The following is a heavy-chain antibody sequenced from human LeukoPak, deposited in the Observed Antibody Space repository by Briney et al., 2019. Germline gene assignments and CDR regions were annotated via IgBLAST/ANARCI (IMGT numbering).Heavy chain of an antibody. D-gene: IGHD5-12*01. J-gene: IGHJ3*01. V-gene: IGHV3-23*01. CDR3: ARDIELST. CDR2: IASSGLNT. Sequence: GGSLRLSCAASGYMFRDAAMTWVRQAPGKGLEWVSLIASSGLNTFYADSVRGRFTISRDNSQNTLSLEMNSLRDEDTAIYYCARDIELSTWGLGTLVTVSS. CDR1: GYMFRDAA.